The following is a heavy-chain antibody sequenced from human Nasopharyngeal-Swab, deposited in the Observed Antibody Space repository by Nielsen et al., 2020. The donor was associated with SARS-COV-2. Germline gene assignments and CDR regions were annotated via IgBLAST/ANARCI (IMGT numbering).Heavy chain of an antibody. V-gene: IGHV3-30-3*01. Sequence: GGSLRLSCAASGFIFSTYAMHWVRQAPGKGLEWVALISYDGSSNYYAHSVKGRFTISRDNSKNTLYLQMNSLRGEDTAVHYCARPARRGLNWFDPWGQGTLVTVSS. J-gene: IGHJ5*02. D-gene: IGHD3-22*01. CDR1: GFIFSTYA. CDR2: ISYDGSSN. CDR3: ARPARRGLNWFDP.